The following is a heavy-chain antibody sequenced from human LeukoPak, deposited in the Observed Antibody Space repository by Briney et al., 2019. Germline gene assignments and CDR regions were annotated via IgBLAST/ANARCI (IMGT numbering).Heavy chain of an antibody. CDR2: IYSSGST. Sequence: SETLSLTCSVSGGSISSYYWGWIRQPPGKGLEWIGGIYSSGSTYYNPSLKSRVTISVDTSKNQFSLKLSSVTAADTAVYYCARIVVADFDYWGQGTLVTVSS. D-gene: IGHD3-22*01. CDR3: ARIVVADFDY. J-gene: IGHJ4*02. CDR1: GGSISSYY. V-gene: IGHV4-39*01.